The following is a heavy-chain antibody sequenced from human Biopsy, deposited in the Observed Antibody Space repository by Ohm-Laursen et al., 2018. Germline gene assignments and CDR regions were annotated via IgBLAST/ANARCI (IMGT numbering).Heavy chain of an antibody. Sequence: SDTLSLTCGVSGGSISSDYWSWIRQTPGKGLEWIGYIYYSGSTNYNPSLKSRVTISVDTSKNQFSLRLNPVTAADTAVYYCARATNSTGWPYYYFYGMDVWGQGTTVTVSS. J-gene: IGHJ6*02. V-gene: IGHV4-59*07. D-gene: IGHD2/OR15-2a*01. CDR1: GGSISSDY. CDR3: ARATNSTGWPYYYFYGMDV. CDR2: IYYSGST.